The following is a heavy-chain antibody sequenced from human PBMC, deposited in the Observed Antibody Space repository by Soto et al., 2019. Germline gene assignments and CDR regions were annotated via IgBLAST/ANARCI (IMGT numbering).Heavy chain of an antibody. D-gene: IGHD3-3*01. V-gene: IGHV4-61*01. J-gene: IGHJ6*02. CDR2: IYYSGST. CDR3: AREVRDFWSGYWYYGMDV. CDR1: GGSVSSGSYY. Sequence: SETLSLTCTVSGGSVSSGSYYWSWIRQPPGKGLEWIGYIYYSGSTNYNPSLKSRVTISVDTSKNQFSLKLSSVTAADTAVYYCAREVRDFWSGYWYYGMDVWGQGTTVTV.